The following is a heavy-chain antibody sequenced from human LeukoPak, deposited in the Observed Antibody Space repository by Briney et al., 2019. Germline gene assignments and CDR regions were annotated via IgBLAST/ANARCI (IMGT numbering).Heavy chain of an antibody. Sequence: SETLSLTCTVSGASISSYYWSWIRQPAGKALEWIGRIYVTGSTTYNPSLESRVTMSLDTSKNHFSLKLRSVTAADTAVYYCARDSGTTGEVKFDPWGQGTLVTVSS. CDR1: GASISSYY. D-gene: IGHD1-7*01. J-gene: IGHJ5*02. V-gene: IGHV4-4*07. CDR2: IYVTGST. CDR3: ARDSGTTGEVKFDP.